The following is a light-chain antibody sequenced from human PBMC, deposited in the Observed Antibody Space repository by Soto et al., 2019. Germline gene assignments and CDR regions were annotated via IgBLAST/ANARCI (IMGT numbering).Light chain of an antibody. CDR3: QQYGSSSYT. V-gene: IGKV3-20*01. Sequence: EIVLTQSPGTLSLSPGERATLSCRASQSISSSYLAWYQQKPGQAPRLHIYAASSRATGIPDRFSGSGSGSYFTLPISRLEPEESAVYCCQQYGSSSYTFGQGTQLEIK. J-gene: IGKJ2*01. CDR2: AAS. CDR1: QSISSSY.